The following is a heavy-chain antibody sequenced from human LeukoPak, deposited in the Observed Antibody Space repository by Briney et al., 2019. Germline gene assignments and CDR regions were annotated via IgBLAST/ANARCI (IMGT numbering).Heavy chain of an antibody. Sequence: GASVKDSCKASGYTFTGYYMHWVRQAPGQGLEWMGWINPNSGGTNYAQKFQGRVTMTRDTSISTAYMELSRLRSDDTAVYYCARAKRGAAAHGMDVWGQGTTVTVSS. V-gene: IGHV1-2*02. CDR1: GYTFTGYY. CDR3: ARAKRGAAAHGMDV. D-gene: IGHD6-13*01. J-gene: IGHJ6*02. CDR2: INPNSGGT.